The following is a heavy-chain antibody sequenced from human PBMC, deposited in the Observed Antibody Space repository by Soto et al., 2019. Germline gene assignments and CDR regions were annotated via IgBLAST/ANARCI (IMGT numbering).Heavy chain of an antibody. CDR1: GYTFTSYR. CDR2: ISAYNGHT. J-gene: IGHJ4*02. Sequence: QVQLVQSGAEVKKPGASVKVSCKASGYTFTSYRISWVRQAPGQGLEWMGWISAYNGHTNYAQKLQGRVTMTTDTTPTTAYMEMRSLTSDCRAVYDGASVALEGRYFHRFDYWGQGTLVTVSS. CDR3: ASVALEGRYFHRFDY. D-gene: IGHD3-9*01. V-gene: IGHV1-18*01.